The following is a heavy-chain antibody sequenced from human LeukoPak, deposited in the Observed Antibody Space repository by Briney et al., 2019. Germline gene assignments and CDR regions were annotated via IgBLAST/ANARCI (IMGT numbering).Heavy chain of an antibody. D-gene: IGHD6-19*01. CDR2: ISDSRNTI. CDR3: ANGRSSSGALQHDY. Sequence: GGSLRLSCAASGFTFSSYNMNWVRQAPGKGLEWISYISDSRNTIHYADSVKGRFTISRDNAKNFLYLQMNSLRAEDTALYFCANGRSSSGALQHDYWGQGTLVTVSS. V-gene: IGHV3-48*01. CDR1: GFTFSSYN. J-gene: IGHJ4*02.